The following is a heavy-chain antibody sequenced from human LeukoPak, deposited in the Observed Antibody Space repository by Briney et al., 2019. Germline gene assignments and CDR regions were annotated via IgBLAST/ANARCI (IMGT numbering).Heavy chain of an antibody. CDR1: GFTFNSYG. V-gene: IGHV3-23*01. CDR2: ISGSGGAT. D-gene: IGHD5-12*01. Sequence: GGTLRLSCAASGFTFNSYGMSWVRQAPGKGLEWVSGISGSGGATYYADSVKGRFTVSRDDPHNTLYLQMNSVRAEDTALYYCAKGLGYDSRTDAFDIWGQGTMVTVSS. CDR3: AKGLGYDSRTDAFDI. J-gene: IGHJ3*02.